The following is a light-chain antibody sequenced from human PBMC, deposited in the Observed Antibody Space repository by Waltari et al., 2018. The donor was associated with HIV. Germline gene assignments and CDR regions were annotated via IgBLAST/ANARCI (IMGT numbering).Light chain of an antibody. CDR2: ASS. Sequence: EIVLTQSPGTLSLSPGERATLSCRASQSMSSSFLAWYQQKPGQTPRLLIYASSTRPTSIPDRFSGSGSGTDFTLTISRLEPEDFALYYCQQYRYSPFTFGPGTRVDIK. CDR1: QSMSSSF. J-gene: IGKJ3*01. V-gene: IGKV3-20*01. CDR3: QQYRYSPFT.